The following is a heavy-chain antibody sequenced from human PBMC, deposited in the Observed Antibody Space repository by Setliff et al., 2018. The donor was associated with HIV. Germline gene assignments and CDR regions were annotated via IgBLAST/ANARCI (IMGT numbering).Heavy chain of an antibody. CDR1: GVSTSSSSCY. CDR2: VYYSGST. D-gene: IGHD6-19*01. V-gene: IGHV4-39*01. J-gene: IGHJ4*02. CDR3: VRQGAVTGHSFDS. Sequence: SETLSLTCTVSGVSTSSSSCYWGWIRQPPGKGLEWIGYVYYSGSTYYNPSLKSRLTIPVDTSKNHFSLRLSSVTAADTAVYYCVRQGAVTGHSFDSWGPGALVTVS.